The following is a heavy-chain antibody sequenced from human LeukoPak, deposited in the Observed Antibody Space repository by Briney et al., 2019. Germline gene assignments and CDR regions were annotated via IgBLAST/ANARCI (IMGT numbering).Heavy chain of an antibody. CDR2: IQHNGSNK. J-gene: IGHJ4*02. CDR1: GFTFSTYG. D-gene: IGHD2-21*02. V-gene: IGHV3-30*02. Sequence: GGSLRLSCAASGFTFSTYGTHWVRQAPGKGLEWVTFIQHNGSNKYYEDSVKGRFTVSRDNSKNTLYLQMNSLRAEDTALYYCVPGDEIKYWGQGTLVTVSS. CDR3: VPGDEIKY.